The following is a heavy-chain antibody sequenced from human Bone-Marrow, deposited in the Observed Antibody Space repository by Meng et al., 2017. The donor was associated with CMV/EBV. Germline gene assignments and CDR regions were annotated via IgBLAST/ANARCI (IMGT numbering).Heavy chain of an antibody. CDR1: GFSFNTYV. D-gene: IGHD2-2*01. V-gene: IGHV3-23*01. J-gene: IGHJ5*02. Sequence: SGFSFNTYVMSWVRQAPGKGLEWVSSITGSGRNTYYADSVKGRFTISRDNSKNILYLQMNSLRADDTAVYYCRGNIVVTPAARFDPWGQGTLVTVSS. CDR2: ITGSGRNT. CDR3: RGNIVVTPAARFDP.